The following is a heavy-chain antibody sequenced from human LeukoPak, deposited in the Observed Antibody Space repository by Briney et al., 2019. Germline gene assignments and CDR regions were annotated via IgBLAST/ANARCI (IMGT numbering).Heavy chain of an antibody. J-gene: IGHJ6*03. CDR1: GGSISSSSYY. D-gene: IGHD6-19*01. Sequence: PSETLSLTCTVSGGSISSSSYYWGWIRQPPGKGLEWIGSIYYSGSTYYNPSLKSRVTISVDTSKNQFSLKLSSVTAADTAVYYCARCSSSGWPNYYYYYMDVWGKGTTVTISS. CDR2: IYYSGST. CDR3: ARCSSSGWPNYYYYYMDV. V-gene: IGHV4-39*01.